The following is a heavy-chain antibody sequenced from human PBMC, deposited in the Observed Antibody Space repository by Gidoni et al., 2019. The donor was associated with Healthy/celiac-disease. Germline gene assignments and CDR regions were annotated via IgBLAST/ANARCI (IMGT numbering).Heavy chain of an antibody. CDR1: GLTFSSYD. D-gene: IGHD3-22*01. CDR3: ARSKYYYDSSGYYQAYGMDV. CDR2: IGTAGDT. Sequence: EVPLVESGGGLVQPGGSLRLSCAASGLTFSSYDMHWVRQATGKGLEWVSAIGTAGDTYYPGSVKGRFTISRENAKNSLYLQMNSLRAGDTAVYYCARSKYYYDSSGYYQAYGMDVWGQGTTVTVSS. V-gene: IGHV3-13*01. J-gene: IGHJ6*02.